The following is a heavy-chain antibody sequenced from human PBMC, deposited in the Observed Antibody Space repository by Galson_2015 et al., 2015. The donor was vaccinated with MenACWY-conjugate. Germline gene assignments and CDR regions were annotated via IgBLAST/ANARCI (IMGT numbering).Heavy chain of an antibody. CDR3: ARAKEQWLSKTFDL. Sequence: SLRLSCAASGFTFSSYSMNWVRQAPGKGLEWVSCIGGSGNYISYADSVKGRFTISRDNAENSLYLQMDSLRVEDTAVYYCARAKEQWLSKTFDLWGQGTMVTVSS. CDR2: IGGSGNYI. J-gene: IGHJ3*01. V-gene: IGHV3-21*06. CDR1: GFTFSSYS. D-gene: IGHD6-19*01.